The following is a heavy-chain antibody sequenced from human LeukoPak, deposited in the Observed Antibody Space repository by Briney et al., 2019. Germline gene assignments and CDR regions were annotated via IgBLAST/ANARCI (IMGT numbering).Heavy chain of an antibody. V-gene: IGHV3-23*01. Sequence: PGGSLRLSCAASGFTFSSYALTWVRQAPGKGLEWVSAISGSGGSTYYADSVKGRFTISRHSSKNTLYLQMNSLRAEDTAVYYCAKHSSGWYEYYFDYWGQGTLVTVSS. CDR1: GFTFSSYA. J-gene: IGHJ4*02. D-gene: IGHD6-19*01. CDR3: AKHSSGWYEYYFDY. CDR2: ISGSGGST.